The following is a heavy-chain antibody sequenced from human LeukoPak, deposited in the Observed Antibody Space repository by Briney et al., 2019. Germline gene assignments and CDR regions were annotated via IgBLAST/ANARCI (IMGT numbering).Heavy chain of an antibody. CDR3: ARRGRAAHAFDI. Sequence: GSLRLSCAASGFTFSDYNMRWIRQAPGKGLEWVSSISRSGSTKYYADSVKGRFTISRDNSKNTLYLQMNSLRAEDTALYYCARRGRAAHAFDIWGQGTMVTVSS. J-gene: IGHJ3*02. CDR1: GFTFSDYN. V-gene: IGHV3-11*04. CDR2: ISRSGSTK. D-gene: IGHD6-6*01.